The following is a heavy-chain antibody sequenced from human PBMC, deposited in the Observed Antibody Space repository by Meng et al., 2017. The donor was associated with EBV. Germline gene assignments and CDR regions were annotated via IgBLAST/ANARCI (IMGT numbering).Heavy chain of an antibody. V-gene: IGHV1-69*06. D-gene: IGHD6-13*01. CDR1: GGTFSSYA. CDR3: ARAEIAAAGRLDY. CDR2: IIPIFGTA. J-gene: IGHJ4*02. Sequence: QLVQFGGEVKKPGSSGRVSCKASGGTFSSYAISWVRQAPGQGLEWMGGIIPIFGTANYAQKFQGRVTITADKSTSTAYMELSSLRSEDTAVYYCARAEIAAAGRLDYWGQGTLVTVSS.